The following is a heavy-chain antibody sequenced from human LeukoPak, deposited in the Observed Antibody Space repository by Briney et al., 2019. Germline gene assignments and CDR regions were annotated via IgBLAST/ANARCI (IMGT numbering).Heavy chain of an antibody. CDR3: AGTVAMAAFDY. J-gene: IGHJ4*02. CDR1: GYTFTDYY. CDR2: INPNSGGT. V-gene: IGHV1-2*02. Sequence: ASVKVSCKASGYTFTDYYIYWVRQAPGQGLEWMGWINPNSGGTNYAQKFQGRVTMTRDTSISTAYMELSSLRSEDTAMYYCAGTVAMAAFDYWGQGALVTVSS. D-gene: IGHD5-18*01.